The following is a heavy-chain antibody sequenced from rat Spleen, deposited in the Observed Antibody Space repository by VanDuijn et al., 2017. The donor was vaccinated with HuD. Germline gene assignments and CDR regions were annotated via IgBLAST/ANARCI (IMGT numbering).Heavy chain of an antibody. Sequence: EVQLVESGGGLVQPGRSLKLSCAASGFTFSSYWMYWVRQAPGKGLEWVSSINPDGGSTYYPDSVKGRFTISRDNAKNTLYLQMDSLRSEDTATYYCATHGTMAARSGYYFDYWGQGVVVTVSS. CDR1: GFTFSSYW. J-gene: IGHJ2*01. CDR2: INPDGGST. CDR3: ATHGTMAARSGYYFDY. V-gene: IGHV5-58*01. D-gene: IGHD1-2*01.